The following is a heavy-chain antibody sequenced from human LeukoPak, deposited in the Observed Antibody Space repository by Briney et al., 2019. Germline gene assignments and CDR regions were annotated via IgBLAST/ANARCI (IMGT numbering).Heavy chain of an antibody. CDR1: GGSFSGYY. D-gene: IGHD3-22*01. CDR3: ARDPNYYDSSGCFDY. J-gene: IGHJ4*02. V-gene: IGHV4-34*01. Sequence: SETLSLTCAVYGGSFSGYYWSWIRQPPGKGLEWIGEINHSGSTNYNPSLKSRVTISVDTSKNQFSLKLSFVTAADTAVYYCARDPNYYDSSGCFDYWGQGTLVTVSS. CDR2: INHSGST.